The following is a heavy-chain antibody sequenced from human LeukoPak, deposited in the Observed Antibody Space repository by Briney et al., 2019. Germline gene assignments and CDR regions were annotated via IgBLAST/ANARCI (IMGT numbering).Heavy chain of an antibody. CDR1: GFTFSSYG. Sequence: PGRSLRLSCAASGFTFSSYGMHWVRQAPGKGLGWVAVISYDGSNKYYADSVKGRFTISRDNSKNTLYRQMNSLRAEGTAVYYCAKAPSRGSITGTTANYWGHGTLVTASS. J-gene: IGHJ4*01. CDR2: ISYDGSNK. D-gene: IGHD1-20*01. CDR3: AKAPSRGSITGTTANY. V-gene: IGHV3-30*18.